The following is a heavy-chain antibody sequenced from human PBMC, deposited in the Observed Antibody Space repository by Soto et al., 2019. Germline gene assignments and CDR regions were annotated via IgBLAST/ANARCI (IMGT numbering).Heavy chain of an antibody. Sequence: EVHLLESGGGLGQPGGSLRLSCAASGFTFSHHAMTWVRQAPGKGPEWVSCIGGGGTDTYYADSVKGRFTISRDNSKNTLYLQMDSLRSEDTGLYHCARDAVPVNGQWDWFYPWGQGTLVTV. CDR2: IGGGGTDT. J-gene: IGHJ5*02. CDR3: ARDAVPVNGQWDWFYP. V-gene: IGHV3-23*01. D-gene: IGHD6-19*01. CDR1: GFTFSHHA.